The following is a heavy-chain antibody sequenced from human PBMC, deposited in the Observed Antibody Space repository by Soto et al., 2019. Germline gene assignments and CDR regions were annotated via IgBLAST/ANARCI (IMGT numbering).Heavy chain of an antibody. D-gene: IGHD2-15*01. V-gene: IGHV3-15*07. Sequence: EVQLVESAGGLVKPGGSLRLSCVASGFSFNEAWMNWVRQAPGEGLEWVGRIKTSAGGGATDYAATVQGRFTISRDDSKDALYLHMDSFRTEDTAIYSCTTGSVEGIWGQGTTVTVSS. CDR2: IKTSAGGGAT. CDR1: GFSFNEAW. J-gene: IGHJ6*02. CDR3: TTGSVEGI.